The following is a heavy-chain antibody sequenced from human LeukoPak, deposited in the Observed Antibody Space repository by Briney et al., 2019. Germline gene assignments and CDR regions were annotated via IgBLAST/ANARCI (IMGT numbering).Heavy chain of an antibody. D-gene: IGHD6-19*01. CDR2: IHYSGST. Sequence: SETLSLTCTVSGGSINNYYWSWLRQPPGKGLEWIGYIHYSGSTNYNFSLKGRVTISVDTSKSQFSLKLSSVTAADTPVYYCARGAGWYEYWGRG. J-gene: IGHJ4*02. V-gene: IGHV4-59*01. CDR1: GGSINNYY. CDR3: ARGAGWYEY.